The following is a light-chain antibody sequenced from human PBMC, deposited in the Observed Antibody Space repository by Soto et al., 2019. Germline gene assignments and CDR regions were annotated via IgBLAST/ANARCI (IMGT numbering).Light chain of an antibody. Sequence: DIQMTHSPSTRSASVGDGVIITCRASQRLSSWLAWYQQKPGQAPKLLISDTSKLESGVPSRFSGSGSGTEFTLTISSLQPDDFATYYCKQYDDYWTCGQGTKGDIK. V-gene: IGKV1-5*01. J-gene: IGKJ1*01. CDR1: QRLSSW. CDR3: KQYDDYWT. CDR2: DTS.